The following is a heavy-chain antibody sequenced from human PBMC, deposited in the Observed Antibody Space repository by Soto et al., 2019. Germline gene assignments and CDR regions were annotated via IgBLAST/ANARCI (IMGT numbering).Heavy chain of an antibody. D-gene: IGHD6-13*01. CDR3: PTDQLTAGGHYYYYYGMDV. Sequence: GGSLRLSCEASGFTFSSFAMSWVRQTPGKGLEWLSGLSGGGGGSYYADSVKGRFTISRDNCRNTLYLQMNSLRVEDTALYYCPTDQLTAGGHYYYYYGMDVWGRRTAVTASS. V-gene: IGHV3-23*01. CDR1: GFTFSSFA. J-gene: IGHJ6*04. CDR2: LSGGGGGS.